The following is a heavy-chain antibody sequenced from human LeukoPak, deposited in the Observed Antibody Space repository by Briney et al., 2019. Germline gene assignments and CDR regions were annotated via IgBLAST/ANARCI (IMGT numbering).Heavy chain of an antibody. CDR2: INPNSGGT. J-gene: IGHJ4*02. V-gene: IGHV1-2*02. D-gene: IGHD1-14*01. CDR1: GYTFTGYY. Sequence: GASVKVSCKASGYTFTGYYMHWVRQAPGQGLEWMGWINPNSGGTIYAQYFQGRVTMTRDTSISTAYMELSRLRSDDTAVYYCARGGDYNRNFDYWGQGTLVTVSS. CDR3: ARGGDYNRNFDY.